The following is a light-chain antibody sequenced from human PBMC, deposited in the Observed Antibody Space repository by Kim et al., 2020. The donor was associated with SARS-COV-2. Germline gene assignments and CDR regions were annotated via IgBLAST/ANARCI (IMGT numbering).Light chain of an antibody. CDR3: QAWDSSTAV. CDR1: KLGDKY. CDR2: QDT. J-gene: IGLJ3*02. Sequence: SYELTQPPSVSVSPGQTASITCSGDKLGDKYACWYQQKPGQSPVLVIHQDTKRPSGIPERFSGSNSGNTATLTISGTQAMDEAHYYCQAWDSSTAVFGGG. V-gene: IGLV3-1*01.